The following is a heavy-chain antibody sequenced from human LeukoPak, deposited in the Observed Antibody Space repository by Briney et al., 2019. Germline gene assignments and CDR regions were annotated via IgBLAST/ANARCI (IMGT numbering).Heavy chain of an antibody. J-gene: IGHJ5*02. D-gene: IGHD1-7*01. Sequence: PSETLSLTCTVSGGSISRGAYYWSWIRQVPGKGLEWIAYIFSSGSTSYNPSLRSRVTVSFDSSKNRFFLNLSSVTAADTAVYYCAREAWAGTLSGWFDPWGQGTLVTVSS. CDR2: IFSSGST. CDR3: AREAWAGTLSGWFDP. V-gene: IGHV4-31*03. CDR1: GGSISRGAYY.